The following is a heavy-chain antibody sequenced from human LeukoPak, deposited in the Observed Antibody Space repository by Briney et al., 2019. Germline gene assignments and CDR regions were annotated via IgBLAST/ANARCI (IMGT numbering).Heavy chain of an antibody. D-gene: IGHD6-13*01. CDR3: ARDAAAAGTLDY. CDR2: ISAYNGNT. J-gene: IGHJ4*02. CDR1: GYTFTSYG. V-gene: IGHV1-18*01. Sequence: GASVKVSCKASGYTFTSYGIRWVRQAPGQGLEWLGWISAYNGNTNYAQKVQGRVTMTTDTSTSTAYMELRSLRSDDTAMYYCARDAAAAGTLDYWGQGTLVTVSS.